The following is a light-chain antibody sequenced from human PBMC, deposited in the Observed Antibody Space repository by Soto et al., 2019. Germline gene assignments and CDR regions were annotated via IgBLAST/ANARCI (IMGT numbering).Light chain of an antibody. Sequence: DVVMTQSPLSLPVTLGQPASISCRSNQSLVHSDGIAYYSWFQQRPGRSPRRLIYKVSNRDSGGPARFSGSGSGTDFALKISRVEAEEVGVYYCMQGTHWPITFGQGTRLEIK. CDR2: KVS. CDR3: MQGTHWPIT. J-gene: IGKJ5*01. CDR1: QSLVHSDGIAY. V-gene: IGKV2-30*02.